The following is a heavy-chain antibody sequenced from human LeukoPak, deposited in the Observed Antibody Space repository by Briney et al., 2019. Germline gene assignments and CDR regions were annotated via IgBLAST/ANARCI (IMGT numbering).Heavy chain of an antibody. D-gene: IGHD3-22*01. CDR1: GFTFSSYS. V-gene: IGHV3-48*01. Sequence: GGSLRLSCAASGFTFSSYSMNWVRQAPGKGLEWVSHISSSSSTIYYADSVKGRFTISRDNAKNSLYLQMNSLRAEDTAVYYCANDGYYDSSGSNLDYWGQGTLVTVSS. J-gene: IGHJ4*02. CDR2: ISSSSSTI. CDR3: ANDGYYDSSGSNLDY.